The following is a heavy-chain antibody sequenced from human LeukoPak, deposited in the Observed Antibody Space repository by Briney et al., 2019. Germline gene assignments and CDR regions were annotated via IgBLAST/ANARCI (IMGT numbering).Heavy chain of an antibody. Sequence: GGSLRLSCAASGFTFSSSWMAWVRQAPGKGLEWVGNIKEDGTAKNYVVSVRGRFTISRDNSKNTLYLQMNSLRAEDTAVYYCARAEDGSAFDIWGQGTMVTVSS. CDR1: GFTFSSSW. V-gene: IGHV3-7*01. J-gene: IGHJ3*02. D-gene: IGHD3-10*01. CDR3: ARAEDGSAFDI. CDR2: IKEDGTAK.